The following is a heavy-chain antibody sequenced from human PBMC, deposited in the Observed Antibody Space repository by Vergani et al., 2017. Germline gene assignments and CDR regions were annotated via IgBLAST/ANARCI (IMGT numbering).Heavy chain of an antibody. CDR3: ARLRGDAEFDY. J-gene: IGHJ4*02. CDR2: IIPILGIA. D-gene: IGHD2-21*02. Sequence: QVQLVQSGAEVKKPGSSVKVSCKASGGTFSSYTISWVRQAPGQGLEWMGRIIPILGIANYAQKFQGRVTLTADKSTSTAYMELSSLGSEDTAVYYCARLRGDAEFDYWGQGTLVTVSS. CDR1: GGTFSSYT. V-gene: IGHV1-69*02.